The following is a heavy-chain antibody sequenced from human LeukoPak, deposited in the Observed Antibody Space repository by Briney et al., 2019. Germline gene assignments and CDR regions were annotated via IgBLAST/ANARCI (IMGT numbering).Heavy chain of an antibody. CDR3: ARAGYSSRTFDY. J-gene: IGHJ4*02. CDR1: GGSISRYY. D-gene: IGHD6-13*01. Sequence: SETLSLTCTVSGGSISRYYWSWIRQPPGKGLEWIGYIHYSGSTNYNPSLKSRVTISVDTSKNQFSLKLNSVTAADTAVYYCARAGYSSRTFDYWGQGTLVTVSS. V-gene: IGHV4-59*08. CDR2: IHYSGST.